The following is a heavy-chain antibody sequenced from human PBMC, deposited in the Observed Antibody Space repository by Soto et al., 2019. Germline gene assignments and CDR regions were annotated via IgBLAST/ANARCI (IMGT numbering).Heavy chain of an antibody. CDR2: INPSGGST. J-gene: IGHJ4*02. CDR1: GYTFTSYY. V-gene: IGHV1-46*03. CDR3: ARDGSHIVATIGWAFDY. D-gene: IGHD5-12*01. Sequence: ASVKVSCKASGYTFTSYYMHWVRQAPGQGLEWMGIINPSGGSTSYAQKFQGRVTMTRDTSTSTVYMELSSLRSEDTAVYYCARDGSHIVATIGWAFDYWGQGTLVTVSS.